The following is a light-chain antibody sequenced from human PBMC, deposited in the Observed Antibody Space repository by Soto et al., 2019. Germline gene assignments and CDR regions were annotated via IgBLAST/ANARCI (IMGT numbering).Light chain of an antibody. CDR1: QSVLYSSNNKNY. CDR3: QQYYSSLRR. V-gene: IGKV4-1*01. CDR2: WAS. J-gene: IGKJ1*01. Sequence: DIVMTQSPDSLAVSLGEPATINCKSSQSVLYSSNNKNYLAWYQQKPGQPPKLLIYWASTRESGVPDRFSGSGSVTDFTLANSSLQAEDVAVYYCQQYYSSLRRLGQGTMVEIK.